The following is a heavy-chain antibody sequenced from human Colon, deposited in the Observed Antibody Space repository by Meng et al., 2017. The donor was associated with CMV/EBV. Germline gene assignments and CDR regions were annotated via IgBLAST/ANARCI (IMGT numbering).Heavy chain of an antibody. Sequence: TLKELGPTLVKPTQTLTLTCTFSGFSFITDKAGVGWIRHPPGKALEWLGFIYWDDDTRYSPSLKTRLTITRDTSKNQVILTMTNMDPADTATYYCVRRSYSGQDDYWGQGALVTVSS. J-gene: IGHJ4*02. CDR3: VRRSYSGQDDY. V-gene: IGHV2-5*02. CDR2: IYWDDDT. D-gene: IGHD5-12*01. CDR1: GFSFITDKAG.